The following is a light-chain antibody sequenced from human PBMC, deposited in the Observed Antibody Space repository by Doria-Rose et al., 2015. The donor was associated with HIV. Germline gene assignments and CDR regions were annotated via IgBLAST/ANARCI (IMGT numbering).Light chain of an antibody. Sequence: PSTLSASVGDSVTITCRASQRIARWLAWYQQKPGKAPKLLIYKASLLESGVPSRFSGSGSGTEFTITISSLQPDDFATYYCQQYNSYSPWTFGPGTKLEIK. J-gene: IGKJ2*02. CDR3: QQYNSYSPWT. CDR1: QRIARW. CDR2: KAS. V-gene: IGKV1-5*03.